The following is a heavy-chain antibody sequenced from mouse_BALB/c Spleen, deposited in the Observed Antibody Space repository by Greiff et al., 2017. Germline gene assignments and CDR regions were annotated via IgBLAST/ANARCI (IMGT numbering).Heavy chain of an antibody. Sequence: QVQLQESGPDLVAPSQSLSITCTVSGFSLTSYGVHWVRQPPGKGLEWLVVIWSDGSTTYNSALKSRLSISKDNSKSQVFLKMNSLQTDDTAMYYCARHPYGNYAMDYWGQGTSVTVSS. J-gene: IGHJ4*01. CDR2: IWSDGST. D-gene: IGHD2-1*01. CDR3: ARHPYGNYAMDY. V-gene: IGHV2-6-2*01. CDR1: GFSLTSYG.